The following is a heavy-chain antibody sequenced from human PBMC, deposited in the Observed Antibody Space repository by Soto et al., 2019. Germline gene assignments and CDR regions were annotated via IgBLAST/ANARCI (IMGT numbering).Heavy chain of an antibody. D-gene: IGHD6-19*01. Sequence: HPGGSLRLSCAASGFTFSSYGMHWVRQAPGKGLEWVAVISYDGSNKYYADSVKGRFTISRDNSKNTLYLQMNSLRAEDTAVYYCAKGNSSGPRRMDTMYYMDVWGKGTTVTVSS. CDR3: AKGNSSGPRRMDTMYYMDV. CDR2: ISYDGSNK. V-gene: IGHV3-30*18. J-gene: IGHJ6*03. CDR1: GFTFSSYG.